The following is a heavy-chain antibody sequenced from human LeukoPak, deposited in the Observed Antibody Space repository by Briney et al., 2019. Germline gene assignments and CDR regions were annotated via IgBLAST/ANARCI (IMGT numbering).Heavy chain of an antibody. CDR2: IRYDGSNK. CDR3: AKLFDSGTYNNFFHY. Sequence: GGSLRLSCGVSGFIVSSYWMSWVRQAPGKGLEWVAFIRYDGSNKYYADSVQGRFTISRDNSKNTLFLQMNSLRPEDTAIYYCAKLFDSGTYNNFFHYWGQGTLVTVSS. J-gene: IGHJ4*02. CDR1: GFIVSSYW. D-gene: IGHD3-10*01. V-gene: IGHV3-30*02.